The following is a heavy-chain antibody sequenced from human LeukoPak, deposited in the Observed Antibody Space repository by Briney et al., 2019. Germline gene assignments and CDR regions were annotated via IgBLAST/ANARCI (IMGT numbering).Heavy chain of an antibody. CDR3: ARSVLGPSKYQYRQRSQCDC. V-gene: IGHV4-61*01. CDR1: RGALRIVSYD. J-gene: IGHJ4*02. Sequence: SETLSLTCTLSRGALRIVSYDASWIRQPPGKGLEWIGYIYHSGTTNYNPSLKSRVTISVDTSKNQFSLKLKSVTAADTAVYYCARSVLGPSKYQYRQRSQCDCWGQGTLVTVSS. D-gene: IGHD3-16*02. CDR2: IYHSGTT.